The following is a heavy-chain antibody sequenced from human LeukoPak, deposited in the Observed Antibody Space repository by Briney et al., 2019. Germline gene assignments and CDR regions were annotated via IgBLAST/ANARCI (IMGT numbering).Heavy chain of an antibody. Sequence: SETLSLTCTVSGGSITSSPYYWGWIRQTPGKGLEWIGSIYYSGTTYYNPSLKSRVTVSVDTSKNQFSLKLSSVTAADTAVYYCAKVMKSSGSGVIVYSWFDPWGQGTLVTVSS. D-gene: IGHD6-19*01. CDR2: IYYSGTT. CDR1: GGSITSSPYY. CDR3: AKVMKSSGSGVIVYSWFDP. J-gene: IGHJ5*02. V-gene: IGHV4-39*01.